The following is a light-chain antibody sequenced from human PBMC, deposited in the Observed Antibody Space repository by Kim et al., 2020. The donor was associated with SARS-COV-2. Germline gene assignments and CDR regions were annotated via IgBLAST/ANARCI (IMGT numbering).Light chain of an antibody. CDR2: EVS. CDR1: SNDVGCYNY. J-gene: IGLJ2*01. V-gene: IGLV2-8*01. CDR3: SSYAGSNNLV. Sequence: GRPVPLSCTGTSNDVGCYNYVSWDQQHPGKAPKLMIYEVSKRPSGVPDRFSGSKSGNTASLTVSGLQAEDEADYYCSSYAGSNNLVFGGGTQLTVL.